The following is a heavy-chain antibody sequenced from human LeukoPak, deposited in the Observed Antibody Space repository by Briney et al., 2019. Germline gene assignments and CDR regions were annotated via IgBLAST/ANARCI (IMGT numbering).Heavy chain of an antibody. CDR1: GFTFSSYW. Sequence: GGSLRLSCAASGFTFSSYWMHWVRQAPGKGLVWVSRINSDGSSTSYADSVKGRFTISRDNAKNTLYLQMNSLRAEDTAVYYCAREGSTSCLDYWGQRTLVTVSS. CDR2: INSDGSST. CDR3: AREGSTSCLDY. V-gene: IGHV3-74*01. D-gene: IGHD2-2*01. J-gene: IGHJ4*02.